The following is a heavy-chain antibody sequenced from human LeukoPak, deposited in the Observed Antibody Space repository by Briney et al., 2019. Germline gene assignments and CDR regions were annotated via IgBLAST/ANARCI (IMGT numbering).Heavy chain of an antibody. J-gene: IGHJ6*02. D-gene: IGHD1-14*01. CDR2: MYYSGST. V-gene: IGHV4-59*01. CDR1: GGSMSRYY. Sequence: SETLSLTCTVSGGSMSRYYWSWIRQPPGKGLEWIGYMYYSGSTDYNPSLRSRVTMSADTSKNQFSLKLGPVTAAGTAVYYCARGPSPKQDHNYHGMDVWGQGTTVTVSS. CDR3: ARGPSPKQDHNYHGMDV.